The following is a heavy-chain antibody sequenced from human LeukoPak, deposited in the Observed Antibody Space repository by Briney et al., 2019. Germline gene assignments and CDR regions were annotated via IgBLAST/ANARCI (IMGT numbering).Heavy chain of an antibody. Sequence: GGSLRLSCAASGFTFSSYSMNWVRQAPGKGLEWVSSISSSSSYIYYADSVKGRFTISRDNAKNSLYLQMNSLKAEDTAVYYCARAPPISSSTSWDNWFDPWGQGTLVTVSS. CDR2: ISSSSSYI. D-gene: IGHD2-2*01. CDR1: GFTFSSYS. V-gene: IGHV3-21*01. J-gene: IGHJ5*02. CDR3: ARAPPISSSTSWDNWFDP.